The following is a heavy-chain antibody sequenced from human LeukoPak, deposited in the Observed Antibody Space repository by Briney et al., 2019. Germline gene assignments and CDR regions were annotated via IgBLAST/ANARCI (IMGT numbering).Heavy chain of an antibody. J-gene: IGHJ4*02. CDR1: GFTFSSYS. CDR3: AKDRAYYDSSGYYPDY. CDR2: ISSSSSYI. Sequence: GGSLRLSCAASGFTFSSYSMNWVRQAPGKGLEWVSSISSSSSYIYYADSVKGRFTISRDNAKNSLYLQMNSLRAEDTAVYYCAKDRAYYDSSGYYPDYWGQGTLVTVSS. V-gene: IGHV3-21*01. D-gene: IGHD3-22*01.